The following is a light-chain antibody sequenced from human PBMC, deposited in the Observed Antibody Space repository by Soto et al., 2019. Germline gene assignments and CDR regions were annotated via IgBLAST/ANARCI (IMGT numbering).Light chain of an antibody. Sequence: EIVMTQSPATLSVSLGERVTLSCRASQSVRSNLAWYQQKPGQAPRFLIYGASTRATGVPASFSGRGYGTEFTLTIRSLQSEDFAVYYCQQYNNWPSWTFGQGTKVDIK. J-gene: IGKJ1*01. CDR3: QQYNNWPSWT. V-gene: IGKV3-15*01. CDR1: QSVRSN. CDR2: GAS.